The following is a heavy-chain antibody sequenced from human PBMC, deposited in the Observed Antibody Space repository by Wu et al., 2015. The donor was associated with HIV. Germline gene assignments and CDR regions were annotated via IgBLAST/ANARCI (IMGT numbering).Heavy chain of an antibody. J-gene: IGHJ6*02. V-gene: IGHV1-18*01. Sequence: QVQLVQSGAEVKKPGASVKVSCKASGYTFTSYGISWVRQAPGQGLEWMGWISAYNGNTNYAQKLQGRVTMTTDTSTSTAYMELRSLRSDDTAVYYCARDRFMITFGGVIVIPHYYYYGMDVWGQGTTVTVSS. D-gene: IGHD3-16*02. CDR2: ISAYNGNT. CDR3: ARDRFMITFGGVIVIPHYYYYGMDV. CDR1: GYTFTSYG.